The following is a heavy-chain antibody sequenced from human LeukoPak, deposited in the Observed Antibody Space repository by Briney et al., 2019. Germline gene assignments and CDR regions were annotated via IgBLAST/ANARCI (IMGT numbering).Heavy chain of an antibody. D-gene: IGHD3-22*01. V-gene: IGHV3-66*01. J-gene: IGHJ4*02. CDR3: VREYDSSGYYYFDY. Sequence: GGSLRLSCAASGFTVSSNYMSWVRQAPGKGLEWVSDIYSGGSTYYADSVKGRFTISRDNSKNTLYLQMNSLRAEDTAVYYCVREYDSSGYYYFDYWGQGTLVTVSS. CDR1: GFTVSSNY. CDR2: IYSGGST.